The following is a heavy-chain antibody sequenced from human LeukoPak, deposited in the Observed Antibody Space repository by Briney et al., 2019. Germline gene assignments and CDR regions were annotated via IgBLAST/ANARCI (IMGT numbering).Heavy chain of an antibody. CDR2: INPSGGST. J-gene: IGHJ6*03. CDR3: AKGPSITMIRGGQWYYYMDV. CDR1: GYTFTSYY. V-gene: IGHV1-46*01. D-gene: IGHD3-10*01. Sequence: ASVKVSCKASGYTFTSYYIHWVRQAPGQGLEWMGLINPSGGSTNYAQKFQGRVTMTRDTSTSPVYMELSSLRSEDTAVYYCAKGPSITMIRGGQWYYYMDVWGKGTTVTISS.